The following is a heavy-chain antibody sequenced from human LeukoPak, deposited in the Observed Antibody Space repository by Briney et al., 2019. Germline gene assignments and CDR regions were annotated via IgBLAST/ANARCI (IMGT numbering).Heavy chain of an antibody. CDR3: ATSSIVSVDY. D-gene: IGHD5/OR15-5a*01. V-gene: IGHV1-69-2*01. Sequence: ASVKVSCKASGYTFTDYYMHWVQQAPGKGLEWMGRVDPEDGETIYAEKFQGRVTITADTSTDTAYMELSSLRSEDTAVYYCATSSIVSVDYWGQGTLVTVSS. CDR2: VDPEDGET. CDR1: GYTFTDYY. J-gene: IGHJ4*02.